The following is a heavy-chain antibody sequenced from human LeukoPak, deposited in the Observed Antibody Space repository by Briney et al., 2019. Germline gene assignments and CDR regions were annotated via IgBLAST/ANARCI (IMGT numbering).Heavy chain of an antibody. CDR3: AKTLAAAGYSAYYFDY. D-gene: IGHD6-13*01. Sequence: RAGGSLRLSCAASGFTFSSYAMHWVRQAPGKGLEWVAVISYDGSNKYYADSVKGRFTISRDNSKNTLYLQMNSLRAEDTAVYYCAKTLAAAGYSAYYFDYWGQGTLATVSS. CDR1: GFTFSSYA. J-gene: IGHJ4*02. CDR2: ISYDGSNK. V-gene: IGHV3-30-3*02.